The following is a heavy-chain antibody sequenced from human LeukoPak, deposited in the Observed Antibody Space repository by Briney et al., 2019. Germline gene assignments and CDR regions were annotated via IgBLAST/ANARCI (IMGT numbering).Heavy chain of an antibody. CDR3: ARLWGRGVKHDY. V-gene: IGHV4-4*02. D-gene: IGHD3-10*01. Sequence: SGTLSLTCGVSGDSVSSSHWWSWVRQPPGKGLEWIGSIYYSGSTYYNPSLKSRVTISVDTSKNQFSLKLSSVTAADTAVYYCARLWGRGVKHDYWGQGTLVTVSS. CDR1: GDSVSSSHW. CDR2: IYYSGST. J-gene: IGHJ4*02.